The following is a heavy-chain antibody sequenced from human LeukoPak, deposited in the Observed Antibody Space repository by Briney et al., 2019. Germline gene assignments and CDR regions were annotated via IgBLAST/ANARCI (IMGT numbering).Heavy chain of an antibody. J-gene: IGHJ4*02. Sequence: GGSLRLSCAASGFTFSSYAMSWVRQATGRGLEWVSAIGDSGGATNYADSVKGRFTISRDNSKNTLCLQMNSLRAEDTAVYYCAKRSCSGGSCNFDYWGQGTLVTVSS. CDR2: IGDSGGAT. CDR3: AKRSCSGGSCNFDY. CDR1: GFTFSSYA. V-gene: IGHV3-23*01. D-gene: IGHD2-15*01.